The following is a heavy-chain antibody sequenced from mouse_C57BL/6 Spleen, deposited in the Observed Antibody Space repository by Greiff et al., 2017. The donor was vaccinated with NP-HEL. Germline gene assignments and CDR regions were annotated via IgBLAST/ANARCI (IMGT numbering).Heavy chain of an antibody. CDR1: GYAFSSYW. D-gene: IGHD2-3*01. Sequence: QVQLQQSGAELVKPGASVKISCKASGYAFSSYWMNWVKQRPGKGLEWIGQIYPGDGDTNYNGKFKGKATLTADKSSSTAYMQLSSLTSEDSAVYFCANGYYGGYAMDYWGQGTAVTVSS. J-gene: IGHJ4*01. CDR3: ANGYYGGYAMDY. V-gene: IGHV1-80*01. CDR2: IYPGDGDT.